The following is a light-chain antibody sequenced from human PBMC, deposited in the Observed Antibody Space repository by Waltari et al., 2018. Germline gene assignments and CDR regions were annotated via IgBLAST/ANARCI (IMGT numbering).Light chain of an antibody. CDR3: MQSIQLYT. J-gene: IGKJ2*01. V-gene: IGKV2D-29*01. CDR2: EVS. Sequence: DIVMTKAPLSLYVTPGQQASISCKSSQSLLYSDGKTYLYWYLQKAGQPPQPLIYEVSNRLTGVPDRCSGSGSRTDFTLKISRVEAEDVGVYYCMQSIQLYTFGQGTKVEIK. CDR1: QSLLYSDGKTY.